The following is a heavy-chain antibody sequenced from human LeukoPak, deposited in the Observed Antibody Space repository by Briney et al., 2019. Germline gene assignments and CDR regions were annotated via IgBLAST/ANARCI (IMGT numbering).Heavy chain of an antibody. V-gene: IGHV4-4*02. D-gene: IGHD6-19*01. J-gene: IGHJ5*02. CDR1: GGSISSSNW. Sequence: SSESLSLTCAVSGGSISSSNWWSWVRQPPGKGLEWIGEFYHSGSTNYNPSLKSRVTISVDKSKNQFSLKLSSVTAADTAVYYCARLRGSGWYFGWFDPWGQGTLVTVSS. CDR3: ARLRGSGWYFGWFDP. CDR2: FYHSGST.